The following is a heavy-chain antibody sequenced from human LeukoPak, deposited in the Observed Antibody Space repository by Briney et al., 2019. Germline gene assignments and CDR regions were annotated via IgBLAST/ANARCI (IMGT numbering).Heavy chain of an antibody. CDR2: INHSGST. Sequence: SETLSLTCAVYGGSFSGYYWSWIRQPPGKGLKGIGEINHSGSTNYNPSLKSRVTISVDTSKNQFSLKLSSVTAADTAVYYCASRPAVGGLIPFDYWGQGTLVTVSS. CDR3: ASRPAVGGLIPFDY. CDR1: GGSFSGYY. V-gene: IGHV4-34*01. D-gene: IGHD3-10*01. J-gene: IGHJ4*02.